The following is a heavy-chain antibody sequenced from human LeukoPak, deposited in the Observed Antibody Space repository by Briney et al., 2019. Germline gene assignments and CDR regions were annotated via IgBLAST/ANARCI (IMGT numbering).Heavy chain of an antibody. V-gene: IGHV3-21*01. Sequence: GGSLRLSCAASGLTFSSYSMNWVRQAPGRGLEWVSSISSSSSYIYYADSMKGRFTISRDNAKNSLYLQMNSLRAEDTAVYYCARDRLATGYSGYETGSDYWGQGTLVTVSS. D-gene: IGHD5-12*01. CDR2: ISSSSSYI. J-gene: IGHJ4*02. CDR1: GLTFSSYS. CDR3: ARDRLATGYSGYETGSDY.